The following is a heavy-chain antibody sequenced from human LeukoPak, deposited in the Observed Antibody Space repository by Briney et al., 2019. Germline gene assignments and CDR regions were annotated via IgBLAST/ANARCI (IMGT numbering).Heavy chain of an antibody. CDR3: ARDARRWGSGKGTSLDY. V-gene: IGHV1-2*02. CDR2: INPNSGGT. CDR1: GYTFTGYW. D-gene: IGHD3-10*01. J-gene: IGHJ4*02. Sequence: ASVKLSCKAFGYTFTGYWMHWVRQAPGQGLEWMGWINPNSGGTNYAQKFQGRVTMTRDTSISTAYMELSRLRSDDTAVYYCARDARRWGSGKGTSLDYWGQGTLVTVSS.